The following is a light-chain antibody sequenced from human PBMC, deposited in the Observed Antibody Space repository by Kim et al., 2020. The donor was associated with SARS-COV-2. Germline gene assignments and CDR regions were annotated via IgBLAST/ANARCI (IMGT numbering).Light chain of an antibody. V-gene: IGKV3-20*01. Sequence: EIVLTQSPGTLSLSPGERATLSCRASQSVSSSYLAWYQQKPGQAPRLPIYGASNRATGIPERFSGSGSGTDFTLTISRLEPEDFAVYYCQQYGSAPQTFGQGTKVDIK. J-gene: IGKJ1*01. CDR1: QSVSSSY. CDR2: GAS. CDR3: QQYGSAPQT.